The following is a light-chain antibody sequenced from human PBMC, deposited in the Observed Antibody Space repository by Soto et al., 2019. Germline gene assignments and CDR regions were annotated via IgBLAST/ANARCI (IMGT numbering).Light chain of an antibody. CDR1: SSDVGAYNY. J-gene: IGLJ3*02. Sequence: QLVLTQPASVSGSPGQSITISCAGTSSDVGAYNYVSWYQQHPGKAPKLIIYEVSNRPSGVSNRFSGSKSGNTASLTISGLQAEDEADYYCSSYTTTSTLGVFGGGTQLTVL. V-gene: IGLV2-14*01. CDR3: SSYTTTSTLGV. CDR2: EVS.